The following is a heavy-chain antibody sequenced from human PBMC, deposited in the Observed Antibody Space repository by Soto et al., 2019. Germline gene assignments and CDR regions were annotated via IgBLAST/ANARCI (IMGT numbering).Heavy chain of an antibody. V-gene: IGHV1-69*02. D-gene: IGHD2-15*01. J-gene: IGHJ5*02. Sequence: ASVKVSCKASGGTFSSYTISWVRQAPGQGLEWMGRIIPILGIANYAQKFQGRVTITADKSTSTAYMELSSLRSEDTAVYYCARGQGEEIGYCSGGSCYSVYNWFDPWGQGTLVTVSS. CDR1: GGTFSSYT. CDR3: ARGQGEEIGYCSGGSCYSVYNWFDP. CDR2: IIPILGIA.